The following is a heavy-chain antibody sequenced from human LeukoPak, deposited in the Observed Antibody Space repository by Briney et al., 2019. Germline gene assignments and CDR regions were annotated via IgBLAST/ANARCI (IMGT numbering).Heavy chain of an antibody. Sequence: NTSETLSLTCTVSGGSISSGSYYWSWLRQPAGKGLEWIGRIYTSGSTNYNPSLKSRVTISVDTSKNQFSLKLSSVTAADTAVYYCARQIVVVTDQMGYFDYWGQGTLVTVSS. D-gene: IGHD2-21*02. V-gene: IGHV4-61*02. CDR2: IYTSGST. CDR3: ARQIVVVTDQMGYFDY. J-gene: IGHJ4*02. CDR1: GGSISSGSYY.